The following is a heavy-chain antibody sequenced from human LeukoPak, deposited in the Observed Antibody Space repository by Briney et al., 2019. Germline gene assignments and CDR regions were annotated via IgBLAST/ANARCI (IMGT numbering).Heavy chain of an antibody. J-gene: IGHJ5*02. Sequence: SETLSLTCTVSGGSISSYYWSWIRQLPGKGLEWIGYIYYSGSTNYNPSLKSRVTISVDTSKNQFSLKLSSVTAADTAVYYCARLHSNWFDPWGQGTLVTVSS. CDR1: GGSISSYY. CDR2: IYYSGST. V-gene: IGHV4-59*01. D-gene: IGHD4-4*01. CDR3: ARLHSNWFDP.